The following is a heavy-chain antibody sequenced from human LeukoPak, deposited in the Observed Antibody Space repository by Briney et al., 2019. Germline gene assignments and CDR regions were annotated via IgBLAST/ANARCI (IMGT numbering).Heavy chain of an antibody. D-gene: IGHD3-10*01. CDR1: GGSFSGYY. CDR3: VRGRSGESI. V-gene: IGHV4-34*01. J-gene: IGHJ4*02. Sequence: PSETLSLTCAVYGGSFSGYYSNWIRQSPGEGLEWIGEINPSGSTNYNTSLKSRVTILVDTFKNQFSLKLNSVTAADAAVYYCVRGRSGESIWGQGTLVTVST. CDR2: INPSGST.